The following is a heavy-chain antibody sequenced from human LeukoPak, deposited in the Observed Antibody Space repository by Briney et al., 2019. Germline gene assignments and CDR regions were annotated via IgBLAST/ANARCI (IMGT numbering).Heavy chain of an antibody. D-gene: IGHD3-10*01. CDR2: INPNSGGT. CDR3: ARAPPVTYYYGSGSYYKSGLPSPMVDY. CDR1: GYTFTGYY. V-gene: IGHV1-2*02. Sequence: ASVKVSCKASGYTFTGYYMHWVRQAPGQGLEWMGWINPNSGGTNYAQKFQGRVTMTRDTSISTAYMELSRLRSDDTAVYYCARAPPVTYYYGSGSYYKSGLPSPMVDYWGQGTLVTVSS. J-gene: IGHJ4*02.